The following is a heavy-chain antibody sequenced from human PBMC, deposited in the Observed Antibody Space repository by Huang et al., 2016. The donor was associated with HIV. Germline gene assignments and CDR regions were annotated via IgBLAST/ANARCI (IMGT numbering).Heavy chain of an antibody. CDR1: GGPFRSYS. D-gene: IGHD4-4*01. J-gene: IGHJ4*02. V-gene: IGHV1-69*13. CDR3: ARGSLEYSVSSSLDY. CDR2: FMPVFDSP. Sequence: QVQLLQSGAEVKKPGSSVKVSCKASGGPFRSYSIAWVRQAPGQGLEGVASFMPVFDSPNYAQKLQGRVRVTADESTSTVYMELRDLRPDDTAVYFCARGSLEYSVSSSLDYWGQGTHVTVSS.